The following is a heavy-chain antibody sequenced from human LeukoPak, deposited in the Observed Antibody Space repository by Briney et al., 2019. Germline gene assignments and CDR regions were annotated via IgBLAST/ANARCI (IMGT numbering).Heavy chain of an antibody. D-gene: IGHD2-2*02. CDR3: ATIGVVPAAISPDY. J-gene: IGHJ4*02. V-gene: IGHV1-24*01. CDR2: FDPEDGET. CDR1: GYTLTELS. Sequence: ASVKVSCTVSGYTLTELSMHWVRQAPGKGLEWMGGFDPEDGETIYAQKFQGRVTMTEDTSTDTAYMELSSLRSEDTAVYYCATIGVVPAAISPDYWGQGTLVTVSS.